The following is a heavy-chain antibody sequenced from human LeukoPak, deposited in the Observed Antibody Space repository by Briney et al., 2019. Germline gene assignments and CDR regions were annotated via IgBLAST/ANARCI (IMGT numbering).Heavy chain of an antibody. J-gene: IGHJ4*02. CDR3: ATSGTGVFYFDY. V-gene: IGHV3-53*01. CDR1: GLTVNNNY. CDR2: IYSGGST. D-gene: IGHD3-10*01. Sequence: GGSLRLSCAASGLTVNNNYMNWVRQAPGKGLEWVSVIYSGGSTYYADSVKGRFTISRDNSKNMLYLQINSLRAEDTAVYYCATSGTGVFYFDYWGQGTLVTVSS.